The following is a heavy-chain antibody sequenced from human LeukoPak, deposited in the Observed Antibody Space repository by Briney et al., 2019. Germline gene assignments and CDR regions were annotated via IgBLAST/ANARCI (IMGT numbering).Heavy chain of an antibody. Sequence: SQTLSLTCTVSGGSISSGGYYWSWIRQPPGKGLEWIGYIYHSGSTYYNPSLKSRVTISIDRSKNQFSLKLSSVTAADTAVYYCARGEYGSSGYYFGSWGQGTLVTVSS. V-gene: IGHV4-30-2*01. CDR3: ARGEYGSSGYYFGS. J-gene: IGHJ4*02. D-gene: IGHD3-22*01. CDR1: GGSISSGGYY. CDR2: IYHSGST.